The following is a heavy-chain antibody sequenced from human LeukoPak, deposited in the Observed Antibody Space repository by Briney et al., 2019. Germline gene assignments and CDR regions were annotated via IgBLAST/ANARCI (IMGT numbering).Heavy chain of an antibody. CDR1: GGSISSTSYY. Sequence: ASETLSLTCTVSGGSISSTSYYWGWIRQPPGKGLEWIGSIYYSGTSYYNPSLESRVTISVDMSENQFSLKLSSVTAADTAVYYCARDLRYFDWLVGKYYYFDYWGQGNLVTVSS. V-gene: IGHV4-39*07. D-gene: IGHD3-9*01. CDR2: IYYSGTS. J-gene: IGHJ4*02. CDR3: ARDLRYFDWLVGKYYYFDY.